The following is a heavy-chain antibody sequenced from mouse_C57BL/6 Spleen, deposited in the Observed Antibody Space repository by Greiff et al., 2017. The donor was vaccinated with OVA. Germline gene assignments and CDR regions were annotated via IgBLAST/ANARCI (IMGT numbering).Heavy chain of an antibody. CDR2: IYPGDGDT. V-gene: IGHV1-82*01. CDR3: ARPGSSYNAMDY. J-gene: IGHJ4*01. D-gene: IGHD1-1*01. CDR1: GYAFSSSW. Sequence: VKLQESGPELVKPGASVKISCKASGYAFSSSWMNWVKQRPGKGLEWIGRIYPGDGDTNYNGKFKGKATLTADKSSSTAYMQLSSLTSEDSAVYFCARPGSSYNAMDYWGQGTSVTVSS.